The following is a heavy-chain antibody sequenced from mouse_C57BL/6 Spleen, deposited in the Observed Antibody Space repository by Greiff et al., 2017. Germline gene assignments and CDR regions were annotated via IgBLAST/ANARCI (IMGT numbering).Heavy chain of an antibody. Sequence: EVQLVESGGGLVKPGGSLKLSCAASGFTFSSYAMSWVRQTPEKRLEWVATISDGGSYPYYPANVKGRFTISRDNAKNNLYLQMSHLKSEDTAMCYGARVPDGYGSSYDWYFDVWGTGTTVTVSS. CDR3: ARVPDGYGSSYDWYFDV. V-gene: IGHV5-4*01. CDR1: GFTFSSYA. J-gene: IGHJ1*03. D-gene: IGHD1-1*01. CDR2: ISDGGSYP.